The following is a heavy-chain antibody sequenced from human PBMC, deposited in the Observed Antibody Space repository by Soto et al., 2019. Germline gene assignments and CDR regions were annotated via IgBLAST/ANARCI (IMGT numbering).Heavy chain of an antibody. D-gene: IGHD3-10*01. Sequence: GGSLRLSCAASGFTFSSYWMSWVRQAPGKGLEWVANIKQDGSEKYYVDSVKGRFTISRDNAKNSLYLQMNSLRAEDTAVYYCARARVTMVRGVSNWLDPWGQGTLVTVSS. CDR3: ARARVTMVRGVSNWLDP. V-gene: IGHV3-7*01. CDR1: GFTFSSYW. CDR2: IKQDGSEK. J-gene: IGHJ5*02.